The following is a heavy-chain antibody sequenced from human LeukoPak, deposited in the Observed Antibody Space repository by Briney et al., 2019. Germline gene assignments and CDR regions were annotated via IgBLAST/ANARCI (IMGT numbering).Heavy chain of an antibody. Sequence: PGGSLRLSCAASGFTFSNAWMSWVRQAPGKGLEWVSVIYSGGSTYYADSVKGRFTISRDNSKNTLYLQMNSLRAEDTAVYYCARDPPLSVWGQGTLVTVSS. CDR3: ARDPPLSV. CDR1: GFTFSNAW. CDR2: IYSGGST. J-gene: IGHJ4*02. D-gene: IGHD2/OR15-2a*01. V-gene: IGHV3-66*01.